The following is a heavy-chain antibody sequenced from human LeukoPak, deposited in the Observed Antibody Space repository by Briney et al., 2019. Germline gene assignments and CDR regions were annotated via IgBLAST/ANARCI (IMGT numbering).Heavy chain of an antibody. Sequence: ASVKVSCKASGYTFTGYYMHWVRQAPGQGLEWMGWNNPNSGGTNYAQKFQGRVTMTRDTSISTAYMELSRLRSDDTAVYYCARARTNNWYFDLWGRGTLVTVSS. J-gene: IGHJ2*01. CDR1: GYTFTGYY. D-gene: IGHD2-8*01. CDR3: ARARTNNWYFDL. V-gene: IGHV1-2*02. CDR2: NNPNSGGT.